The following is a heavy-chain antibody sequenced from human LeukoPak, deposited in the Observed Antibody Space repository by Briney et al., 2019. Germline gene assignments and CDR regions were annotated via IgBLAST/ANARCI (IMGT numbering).Heavy chain of an antibody. J-gene: IGHJ5*02. D-gene: IGHD6-13*01. V-gene: IGHV1-69*01. CDR2: IIPIFGTA. Sequence: SVKVSCKASGGTFSSSSISWVRQAPGQGLEWMGGIIPIFGTANYAQKFQGRVTITADESTSTAYMELSSLRSEDTAVYYCARGSHSSSWLNWFDPWGQGTLVTVSS. CDR3: ARGSHSSSWLNWFDP. CDR1: GGTFSSSS.